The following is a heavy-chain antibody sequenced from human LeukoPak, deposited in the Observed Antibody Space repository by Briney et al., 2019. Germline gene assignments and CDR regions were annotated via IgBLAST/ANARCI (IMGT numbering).Heavy chain of an antibody. D-gene: IGHD3-22*01. V-gene: IGHV3-23*01. CDR1: GFTFSSYA. Sequence: PGGSLRLSCAASGFTFSSYAMSWVRQAPGKGLEWVSAISGSGGSTYYADSVKGRFTISRDNSKNTLYLQMNSLRAEDTAVYYCAKVRGQDYYDSSAAYYFDYWGQGTLVTVST. J-gene: IGHJ4*02. CDR2: ISGSGGST. CDR3: AKVRGQDYYDSSAAYYFDY.